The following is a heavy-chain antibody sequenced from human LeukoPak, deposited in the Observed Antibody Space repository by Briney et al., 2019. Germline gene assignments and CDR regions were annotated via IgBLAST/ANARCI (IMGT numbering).Heavy chain of an antibody. CDR3: ARVWDGTYFFDY. Sequence: ASVKVSCKASGYTFTGYYMHWVRQAPGQGLEWMGWINPNSGGTNYAQKFQGRVTMTRDTSISTAYMELSRLRSDDTAVYYCARVWDGTYFFDYWGQGTLVTVSS. D-gene: IGHD1-26*01. J-gene: IGHJ4*02. CDR2: INPNSGGT. V-gene: IGHV1-2*02. CDR1: GYTFTGYY.